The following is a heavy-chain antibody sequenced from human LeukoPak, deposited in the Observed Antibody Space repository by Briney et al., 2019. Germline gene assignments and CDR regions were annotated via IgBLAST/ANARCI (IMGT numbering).Heavy chain of an antibody. CDR2: ISSSSSYI. CDR3: ATSTYYDFWSGYYPDAFDI. J-gene: IGHJ3*02. CDR1: GFTFSSYS. D-gene: IGHD3-3*01. V-gene: IGHV3-21*04. Sequence: PGGSLRLSCAASGFTFSSYSMNWVRQAPGKGLEWVSSISSSSSYIYYADSVKGRFTISRDNSKNTLYLQMNSLRAEDTAVYYCATSTYYDFWSGYYPDAFDIWGQGTMVTVSS.